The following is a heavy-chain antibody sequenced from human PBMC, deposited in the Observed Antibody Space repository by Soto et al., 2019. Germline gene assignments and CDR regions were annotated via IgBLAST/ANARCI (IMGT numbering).Heavy chain of an antibody. CDR2: IHYRGST. CDR3: ARLSDYGGYEAFDI. V-gene: IGHV4-39*02. Sequence: QVHLQESGPGLVKPSETLTLTCTVSGDAMTSSNYYWGWVRQPPGKGLEYIGSIHYRGSTWYNASLKRRVTISVDTSKSHFSLRLSSVTAADTAMYYCARLSDYGGYEAFDIWGQGTMVTVSS. CDR1: GDAMTSSNYY. J-gene: IGHJ3*02. D-gene: IGHD4-17*01.